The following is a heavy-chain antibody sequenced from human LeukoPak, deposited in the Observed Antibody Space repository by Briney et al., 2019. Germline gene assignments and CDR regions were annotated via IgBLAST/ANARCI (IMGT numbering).Heavy chain of an antibody. CDR2: IYYSGST. V-gene: IGHV4-39*01. Sequence: PSETLSLTCTVSGGSISSSSYYWGWIRQPPGKGLEWIGSIYYSGSTYYNPSLKSRVTISVDTSKNQFSLKLSSVTAADTAVYYCARAEPDYGDYYFDYWGQGTLVTVSS. CDR3: ARAEPDYGDYYFDY. D-gene: IGHD4-17*01. CDR1: GGSISSSSYY. J-gene: IGHJ4*02.